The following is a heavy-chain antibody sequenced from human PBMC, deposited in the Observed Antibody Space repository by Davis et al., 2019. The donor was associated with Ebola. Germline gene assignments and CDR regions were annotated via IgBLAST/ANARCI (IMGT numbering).Heavy chain of an antibody. D-gene: IGHD5-24*01. Sequence: MPSETLSLTCTVSGGSISSYYWSWIRQPPGKGLEWIGYIYYSGSTNYNPSLKSRVTISVDTSKNQFSLKLSSVTAADTAVYYCARSRDGYYRALDYWGQGTLVTVSS. CDR2: IYYSGST. J-gene: IGHJ4*02. CDR1: GGSISSYY. CDR3: ARSRDGYYRALDY. V-gene: IGHV4-59*01.